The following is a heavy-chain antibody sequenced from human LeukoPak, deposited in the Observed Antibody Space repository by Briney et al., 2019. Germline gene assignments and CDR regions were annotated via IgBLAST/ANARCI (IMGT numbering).Heavy chain of an antibody. CDR2: IRHGGSDI. V-gene: IGHV5-51*01. CDR3: ARGDHLDS. D-gene: IGHD1-14*01. CDR1: GYSFTSHY. J-gene: IGHJ4*02. Sequence: GESLKISCKGFGYSFTSHYIAWVRQMPGTGLEWMGLIRHGGSDIKYSPSFQGQVTFSVDNSINTAYLQWSSLKASDSALYYCARGDHLDSRGQGTLVTVSS.